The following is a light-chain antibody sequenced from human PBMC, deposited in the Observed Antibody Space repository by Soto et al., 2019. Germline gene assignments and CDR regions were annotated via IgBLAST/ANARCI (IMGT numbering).Light chain of an antibody. Sequence: DIQMTQSPSSLSASVGDRVTITCRASQDISNYLNWYQQRPGKAPKLLIYDATNLEIGVPSRFRGTRSGTHLTFAITSLQPEDVATYYWQQSDSLPITFGQGTRLEI. J-gene: IGKJ5*01. CDR2: DAT. CDR1: QDISNY. CDR3: QQSDSLPIT. V-gene: IGKV1-33*01.